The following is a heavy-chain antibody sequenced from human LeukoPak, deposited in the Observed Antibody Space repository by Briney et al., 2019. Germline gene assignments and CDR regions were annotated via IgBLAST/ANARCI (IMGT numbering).Heavy chain of an antibody. CDR1: TFTNYY. CDR3: ATIPAEYQLLYYFDY. D-gene: IGHD2-2*01. V-gene: IGHV1-69-2*01. Sequence: TFTNYYXXXVXQARXKGLXXXGLVDPEDGEKIYAQKFQGRGTITADTSTDTAYMELSRLRAKDTAVYYCATIPAEYQLLYYFDYWGQGTLVTVS. J-gene: IGHJ4*02. CDR2: VDPEDGEK.